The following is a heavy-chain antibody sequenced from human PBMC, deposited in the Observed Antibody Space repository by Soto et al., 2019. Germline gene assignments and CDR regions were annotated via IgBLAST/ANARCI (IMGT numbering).Heavy chain of an antibody. D-gene: IGHD3-10*01. Sequence: SETLSLTCTFSGGSISSGGYYWSWIRQHPGKGLEWIGYIYYSGSTYYNPSLKSRVTISVDTSKNQFSLKLSSVTAADTAVYYCARSATMVRGVLGQFDYWGQGTLVTVSS. CDR1: GGSISSGGYY. J-gene: IGHJ4*02. CDR2: IYYSGST. CDR3: ARSATMVRGVLGQFDY. V-gene: IGHV4-31*03.